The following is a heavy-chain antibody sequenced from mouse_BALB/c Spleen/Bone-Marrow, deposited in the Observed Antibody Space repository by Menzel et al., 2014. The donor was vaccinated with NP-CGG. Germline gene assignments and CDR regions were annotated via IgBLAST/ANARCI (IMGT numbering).Heavy chain of an antibody. CDR1: GYTFTSYW. J-gene: IGHJ4*01. CDR2: INPSNGRT. V-gene: IGHV1S81*02. CDR3: ARYGNYDAMDY. D-gene: IGHD2-1*01. Sequence: GAELVKPGASVKLPCKASGYTFTSYWMHWVKQRPGQGLEWIGEINPSNGRTNYNETFKSKATLTVDKSSTTAYMQLSNLTSDDSAVYYCARYGNYDAMDYWGQGTSVTVSS.